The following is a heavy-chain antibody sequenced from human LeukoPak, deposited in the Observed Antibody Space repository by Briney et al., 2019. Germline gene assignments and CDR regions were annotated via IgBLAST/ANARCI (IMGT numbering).Heavy chain of an antibody. Sequence: PSETLSLTCTVSGVSISDYYWSWVRQPPGKGLEWIGYIYYTGSTDYIPSLKSRVTMSVDTSKNQFSLNLRSVTATDTAVYYCARRTYYDTLTGYNYWYFDLWGRGTLVTVSS. D-gene: IGHD3-9*01. CDR3: ARRTYYDTLTGYNYWYFDL. CDR2: IYYTGST. J-gene: IGHJ2*01. V-gene: IGHV4-59*01. CDR1: GVSISDYY.